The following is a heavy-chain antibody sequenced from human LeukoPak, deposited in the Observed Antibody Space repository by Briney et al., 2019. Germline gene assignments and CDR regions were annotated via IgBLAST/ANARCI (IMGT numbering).Heavy chain of an antibody. CDR2: IYSAGSR. D-gene: IGHD2-15*01. V-gene: IGHV3-53*05. J-gene: IGHJ4*02. Sequence: GGSLRLSCAASGFTVSSNYMSWVRQPPGKGLEWVSIIYSAGSRYYADSARGRFTISRDDSKNTMFLQMNSLRVDDTAVYYCASGGLGARKFYSDPFHYWGQGILVTVSS. CDR1: GFTVSSNY. CDR3: ASGGLGARKFYSDPFHY.